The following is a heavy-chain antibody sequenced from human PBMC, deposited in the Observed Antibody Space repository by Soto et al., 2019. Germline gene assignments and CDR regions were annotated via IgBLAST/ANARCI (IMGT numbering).Heavy chain of an antibody. CDR1: GFTFSSYA. Sequence: GGSLRLSCAASGFTFSSYAMHWVRQAPGKGLEWVAVISYDGSNKYYADSVKGRFTISRDNSKNTLYLQMNSLRAEDTAVYYCARGRGYCSGGSCYPGSLDPWGQGTLVTVSS. J-gene: IGHJ5*02. CDR2: ISYDGSNK. CDR3: ARGRGYCSGGSCYPGSLDP. D-gene: IGHD2-15*01. V-gene: IGHV3-30-3*01.